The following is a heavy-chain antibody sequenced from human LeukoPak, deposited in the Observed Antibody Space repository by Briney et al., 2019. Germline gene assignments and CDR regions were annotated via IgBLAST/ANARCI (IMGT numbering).Heavy chain of an antibody. Sequence: GGSLRLSCAASGFTFSSYAMSWVRQPPGKWLEWVSSISGSGGSTYYADSVKGRFTISRDNSKNTLYLQLNSLRTEDTTIYHCAKSLSGSWYYYFDYWGQGTLVTVSS. CDR3: AKSLSGSWYYYFDY. CDR1: GFTFSSYA. D-gene: IGHD2-15*01. CDR2: ISGSGGST. V-gene: IGHV3-23*01. J-gene: IGHJ4*02.